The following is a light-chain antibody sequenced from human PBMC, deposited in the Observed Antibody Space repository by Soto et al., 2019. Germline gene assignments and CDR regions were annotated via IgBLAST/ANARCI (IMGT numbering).Light chain of an antibody. V-gene: IGLV4-69*01. CDR1: SGHSNYA. Sequence: QLVLTQSPSASASLGASVKLTCTLSSGHSNYAIAWHQQQSEKGPRYLMKLNSDGSHSKGDGIPDRFSGSSSGADRYLTISSRQSDDEADYYCQTWGSAIVVFGGGPKVTVL. J-gene: IGLJ2*01. CDR2: LNSDGSH. CDR3: QTWGSAIVV.